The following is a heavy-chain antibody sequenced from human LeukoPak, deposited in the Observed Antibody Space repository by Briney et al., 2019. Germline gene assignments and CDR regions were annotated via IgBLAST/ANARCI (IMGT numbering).Heavy chain of an antibody. V-gene: IGHV3-53*04. CDR3: ARELYSSSWPYYYYGMVV. D-gene: IGHD6-13*01. CDR2: IYSGGST. CDR1: GFTFSSYS. J-gene: IGHJ6*02. Sequence: GGSLRLSCAASGFTFSSYSMNWVRQAPGKGLEWVSVIYSGGSTYYADSVKGRFTISRHNSKNTLYLQMNSLRAEDTAVYYCARELYSSSWPYYYYGMVVWGQGTTVTVSS.